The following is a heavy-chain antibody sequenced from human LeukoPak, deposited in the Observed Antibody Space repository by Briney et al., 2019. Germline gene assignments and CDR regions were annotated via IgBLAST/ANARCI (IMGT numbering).Heavy chain of an antibody. V-gene: IGHV3-7*01. D-gene: IGHD3-16*01. CDR2: MNQDGSEK. CDR3: ARVGIVIGLGGRDV. Sequence: GGSLRLSCAASGFTFSSYWMSWVRQAPGKGLEWVANMNQDGSEKYYVDSMKGRFTISRDNAKNSLYLQMNSLRAEDTAVYYCARVGIVIGLGGRDVGAKGPTFT. J-gene: IGHJ6*03. CDR1: GFTFSSYW.